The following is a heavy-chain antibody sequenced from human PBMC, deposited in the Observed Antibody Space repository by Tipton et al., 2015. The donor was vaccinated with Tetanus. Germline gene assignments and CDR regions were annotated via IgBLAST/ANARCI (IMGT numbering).Heavy chain of an antibody. Sequence: QLVQSGGGLIQPGGSLRLSCAASGFTVSSNYMSWVRQAPGKGLEWVSVIYSGGSTYYADSVKGRFTISRDNSKNTLYLQMNSLRAEGTAVYYCAREAPFSADAFDIWGQGTMVTVSS. CDR3: AREAPFSADAFDI. CDR2: IYSGGST. V-gene: IGHV3-53*01. J-gene: IGHJ3*02. D-gene: IGHD1-26*01. CDR1: GFTVSSNY.